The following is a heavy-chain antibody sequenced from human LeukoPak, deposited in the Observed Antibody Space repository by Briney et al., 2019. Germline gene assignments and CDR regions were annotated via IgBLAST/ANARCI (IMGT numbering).Heavy chain of an antibody. J-gene: IGHJ4*02. V-gene: IGHV3-53*01. CDR1: GFTVSSNY. D-gene: IGHD3-22*01. CDR3: ARANYYDSSGYYYVLDY. Sequence: GGSLRLSCAASGFTVSSNYMSWVRQAPGKGLEWVSAIYSGGSTYYADSVKGRFTISRDNSKNTLCLQMNSLRAEDTAVYCCARANYYDSSGYYYVLDYWGQGTLVTVSS. CDR2: IYSGGST.